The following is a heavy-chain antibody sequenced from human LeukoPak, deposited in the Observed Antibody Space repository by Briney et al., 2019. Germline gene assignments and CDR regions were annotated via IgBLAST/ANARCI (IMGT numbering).Heavy chain of an antibody. CDR2: IYYRGST. D-gene: IGHD1-1*01. CDR3: ARDLGYTNY. V-gene: IGHV4-31*03. J-gene: IGHJ4*02. Sequence: TLSLTCTVSGGSIYSGGYYWRWIRQHPGRVLERIGYIYYRGSTYYLPSLKSRVITSVDTSKNQFALKLSSVIAADTAVYYCARDLGYTNYWGQGTPVTVSS. CDR1: GGSIYSGGYY.